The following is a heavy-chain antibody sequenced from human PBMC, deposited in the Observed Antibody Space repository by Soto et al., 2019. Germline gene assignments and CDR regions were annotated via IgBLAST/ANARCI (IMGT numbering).Heavy chain of an antibody. CDR1: GFTLNNYR. CDR2: IYSRPNYI. V-gene: IGHV3-21*06. J-gene: IGHJ6*02. Sequence: EVQLLQSGGGPVRSGGSLRLSCVASGFTLNNYRMTWVRQGPGKGLEWVASIYSRPNYIHYTESVKGRFIICRDNAKNSVYLQMNSLRVEHAAVYYCGREKEDEGSSSLRVYYGVDVWGQGTTVTVSS. D-gene: IGHD6-6*01. CDR3: GREKEDEGSSSLRVYYGVDV.